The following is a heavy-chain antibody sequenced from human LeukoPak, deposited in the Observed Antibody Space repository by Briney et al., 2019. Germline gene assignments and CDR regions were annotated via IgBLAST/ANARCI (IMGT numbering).Heavy chain of an antibody. D-gene: IGHD3-9*01. J-gene: IGHJ5*02. Sequence: SQTLSLTCTVSGGSISSGGYYWSWIRQPPGKGLEWIGYIYHSGSTYYNPSLESRVTISVDRSKNQFSLKLSSVTAADTAVYYCARGYYDILTGYPWGQGTLVTVSS. CDR1: GGSISSGGYY. CDR2: IYHSGST. CDR3: ARGYYDILTGYP. V-gene: IGHV4-30-2*01.